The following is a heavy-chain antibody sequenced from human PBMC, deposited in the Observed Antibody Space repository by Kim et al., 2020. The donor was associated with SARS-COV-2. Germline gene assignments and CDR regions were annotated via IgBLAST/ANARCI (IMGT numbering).Heavy chain of an antibody. CDR3: ARGDSSSWYWVFDI. Sequence: GGSLRLSCAASGFTFSSYDMHWVRQATGKGLEWVSAIGTAGDTYYPGSVKGRFTISRENAKNSLYLQMNSLSAGDTAVYYCARGDSSSWYWVFDIWGQGTMVTVSS. V-gene: IGHV3-13*01. CDR1: GFTFSSYD. J-gene: IGHJ3*02. D-gene: IGHD6-13*01. CDR2: IGTAGDT.